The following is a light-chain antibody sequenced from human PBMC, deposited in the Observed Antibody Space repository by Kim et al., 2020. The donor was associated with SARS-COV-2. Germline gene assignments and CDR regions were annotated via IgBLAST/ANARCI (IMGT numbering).Light chain of an antibody. J-gene: IGKJ5*01. V-gene: IGKV3-11*01. CDR3: QQRSNRLT. CDR2: GAS. Sequence: EIVLTQSPATLSLSPGEGATLSCRASESVGTCLAWYQHKPGQAPRLLIYGASKRATDIPPRFRGSGSGTDFTLTISSLEPEDFALYYCQQRSNRLTFGQGTRLEIK. CDR1: ESVGTC.